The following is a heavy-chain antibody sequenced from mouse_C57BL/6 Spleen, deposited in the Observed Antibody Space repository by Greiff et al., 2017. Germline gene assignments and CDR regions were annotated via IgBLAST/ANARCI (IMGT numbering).Heavy chain of an antibody. J-gene: IGHJ2*01. V-gene: IGHV1-52*01. Sequence: QVQLKQPGAELVRPGSSVKLSCKASGYTFTSYWMHWVKQRPIQGLEWIGNIDPSDSETHYNQKFKDKATLTVDKSSSTAYMQLSSLTSEDSAVYYCARGHGSSYDYFDYWGQGTTLTVSS. CDR1: GYTFTSYW. CDR3: ARGHGSSYDYFDY. D-gene: IGHD1-1*01. CDR2: IDPSDSET.